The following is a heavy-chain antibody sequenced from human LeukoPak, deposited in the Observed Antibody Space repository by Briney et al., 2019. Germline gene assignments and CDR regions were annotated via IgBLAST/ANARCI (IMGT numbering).Heavy chain of an antibody. J-gene: IGHJ4*02. Sequence: SETLSLTCTVSGGSISSSSYYWGWIRQPPGKGLEWIGSIYYSGSTYYNPSLKSRVTISVDTSKNQFSLKLSSVTAADTAVYYCARAPIAARPNWYFDYWGQGSLVTVSS. D-gene: IGHD6-6*01. CDR3: ARAPIAARPNWYFDY. CDR1: GGSISSSSYY. V-gene: IGHV4-39*01. CDR2: IYYSGST.